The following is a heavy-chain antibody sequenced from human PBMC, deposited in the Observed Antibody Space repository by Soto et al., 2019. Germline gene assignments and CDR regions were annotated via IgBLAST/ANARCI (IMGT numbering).Heavy chain of an antibody. CDR2: INTGNGNT. Sequence: ASVKVSCKACGYTFTNYAMHWVRQAPGQRLEWMGWINTGNGNTKYSQKFQGRVTITRDTSASTAYMELSSLRSEDTAVYYCARTGVSPFSLRFRYGMDVWGQGTTVPVSS. D-gene: IGHD3-3*01. CDR1: GYTFTNYA. CDR3: ARTGVSPFSLRFRYGMDV. J-gene: IGHJ6*02. V-gene: IGHV1-3*04.